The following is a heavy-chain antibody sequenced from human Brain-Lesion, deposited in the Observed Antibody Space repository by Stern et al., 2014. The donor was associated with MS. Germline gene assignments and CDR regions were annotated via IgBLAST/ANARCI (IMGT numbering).Heavy chain of an antibody. D-gene: IGHD3-3*01. CDR1: GFTFVNYW. CDR2: IKEDGTEK. V-gene: IGHV3-7*01. CDR3: ARVYNTIYGIVTQRGSGMDV. Sequence: EVQLVESGGGLVQPGGSLTISCTAAGFTFVNYWMTWVRQAPGKGLEWVAHIKEDGTEKNYVDFVKGRFTISRDNARNSLYLQMNSLRVEDTALYYCARVYNTIYGIVTQRGSGMDVWGQGTTVIVSS. J-gene: IGHJ6*02.